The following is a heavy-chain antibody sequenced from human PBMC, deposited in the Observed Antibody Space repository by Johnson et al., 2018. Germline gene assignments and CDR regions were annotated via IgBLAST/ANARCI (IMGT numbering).Heavy chain of an antibody. CDR1: GFTVSSNY. Sequence: VQLVQSGGGLIQPGGSXRLSCAASGFTVSSNYMSWVRQAPGQGLEWVSVIYSGGSTYYADSVKGRFTISRDNSKNTLYLQMNSLRAEDTAVYYCARATDYYYYYGMDVWGQGTTVTVSS. V-gene: IGHV3-53*01. J-gene: IGHJ6*02. CDR3: ARATDYYYYYGMDV. CDR2: IYSGGST.